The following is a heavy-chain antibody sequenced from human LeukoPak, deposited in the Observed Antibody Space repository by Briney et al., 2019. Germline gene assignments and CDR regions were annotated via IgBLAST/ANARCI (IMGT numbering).Heavy chain of an antibody. Sequence: SETLSLTCAVSGYFITCCYYWGWIRPPPGKGLEWIGCVDHSGSTYYNPFLKSRVIMSVNTAKNQLCLTLNSVTAADTAVYYCARDSDGAYDLVDYWGQGTLITVSS. CDR2: VDHSGST. V-gene: IGHV4-38-2*02. J-gene: IGHJ4*02. CDR3: ARDSDGAYDLVDY. CDR1: GYFITCCYY. D-gene: IGHD4-17*01.